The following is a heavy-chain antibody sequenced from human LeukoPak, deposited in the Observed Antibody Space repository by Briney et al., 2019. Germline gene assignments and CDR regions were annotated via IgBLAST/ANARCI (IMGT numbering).Heavy chain of an antibody. D-gene: IGHD4-17*01. Sequence: SETLSPTCTVSGDSINSNYWSWIRQPPGRGLEWIGYTYDSGSTKVNPSLKSRVTISVDTSKNLFSLKLTSVTAADTAVYYCATRRDEFGDYGFTSWGQGTLVTVSS. CDR2: TYDSGST. J-gene: IGHJ5*02. CDR1: GDSINSNY. V-gene: IGHV4-59*01. CDR3: ATRRDEFGDYGFTS.